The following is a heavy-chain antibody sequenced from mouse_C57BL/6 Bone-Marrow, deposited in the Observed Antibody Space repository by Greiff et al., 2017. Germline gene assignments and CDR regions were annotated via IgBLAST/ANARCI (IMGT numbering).Heavy chain of an antibody. CDR3: ARWAGTADFDV. J-gene: IGHJ1*03. Sequence: QVQLQQPGAELVMPGASVKLSCKASGYTFTSYWMHWVKQRPGQGLEWIGEIDPSDSYTNYNQKFKGKSTLTVDKSSSTAYMQLSSLTSEDSAVYYCARWAGTADFDVWGTGTTVTVSS. CDR1: GYTFTSYW. D-gene: IGHD4-1*01. CDR2: IDPSDSYT. V-gene: IGHV1-69*01.